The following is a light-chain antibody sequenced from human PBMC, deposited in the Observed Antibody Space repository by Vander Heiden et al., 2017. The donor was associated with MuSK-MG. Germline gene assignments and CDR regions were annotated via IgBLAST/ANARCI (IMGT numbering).Light chain of an antibody. CDR3: SSYTSSSTYV. CDR2: DVS. CDR1: SSDVGGYNY. V-gene: IGLV2-14*01. Sequence: QSALTQPASVSVSPGQSITISSTGTSSDVGGYNYVSWYQQHPGKAPKLMVYDVSNRPSGVSNRFSGSKSGNTASLTISGLQAEDEADYYCSSYTSSSTYVFGTGTKVTVL. J-gene: IGLJ1*01.